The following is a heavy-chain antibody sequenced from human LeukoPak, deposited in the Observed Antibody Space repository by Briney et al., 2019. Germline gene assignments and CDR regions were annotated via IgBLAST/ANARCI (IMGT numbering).Heavy chain of an antibody. V-gene: IGHV3-11*04. D-gene: IGHD2-2*01. J-gene: IGHJ4*02. CDR3: ARDLGRYCSTTSCYGLDY. CDR1: AFTFSEYS. CDR2: ITESGGTE. Sequence: GGSLRLSCVGSAFTFSEYSMSWIRQAPGRELEWISSITESGGTEYYADSVKGRFSISRDNAKSALYLQMNSLRAEDTAVYYCARDLGRYCSTTSCYGLDYWGQGTLVTVSS.